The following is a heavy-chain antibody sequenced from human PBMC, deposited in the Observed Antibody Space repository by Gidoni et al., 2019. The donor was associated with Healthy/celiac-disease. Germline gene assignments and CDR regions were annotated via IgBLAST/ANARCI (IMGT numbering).Heavy chain of an antibody. J-gene: IGHJ3*02. Sequence: QVQLQQWGAGLLKPSETLSLTCAVYGGSFSGYYWSWIRQPPGKGLEWIGEINHSGSTNYNPSLKSRVTISVDTSKNQFSLKLSSVTAADTAVYYCARGRIQLWLRDAFDIWGQGTMVTVSS. CDR2: INHSGST. D-gene: IGHD5-18*01. CDR1: GGSFSGYY. CDR3: ARGRIQLWLRDAFDI. V-gene: IGHV4-34*01.